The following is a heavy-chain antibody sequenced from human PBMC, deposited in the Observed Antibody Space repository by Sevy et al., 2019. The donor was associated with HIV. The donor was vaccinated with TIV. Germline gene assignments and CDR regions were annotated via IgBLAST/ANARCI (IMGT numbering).Heavy chain of an antibody. CDR2: IIPIFGTA. CDR3: ASIGRTRIAVAGTNFDI. Sequence: ASVKVSCKASGGTFSSYAISWVRQAPGQGLEWMGGIIPIFGTANYAQKFQGRVTITADESTSTAYMELSSLRSEDTAVYYCASIGRTRIAVAGTNFDIWGQGTMVTVSS. CDR1: GGTFSSYA. D-gene: IGHD6-19*01. V-gene: IGHV1-69*13. J-gene: IGHJ3*02.